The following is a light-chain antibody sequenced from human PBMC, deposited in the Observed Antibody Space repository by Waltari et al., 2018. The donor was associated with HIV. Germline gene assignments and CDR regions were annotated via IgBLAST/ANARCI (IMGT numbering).Light chain of an antibody. CDR1: QTVTSNY. Sequence: EIVLTQSPDTLSLSPGERPTLSCRASQTVTSNYLAWYQQKPGQAPRLLIYGASTRATGIPVRFSGSGSGTDFTLTISRLEPEDFAVYYCQQYGGSPPMNFGQGTRLEIK. CDR2: GAS. V-gene: IGKV3-20*01. CDR3: QQYGGSPPMN. J-gene: IGKJ5*01.